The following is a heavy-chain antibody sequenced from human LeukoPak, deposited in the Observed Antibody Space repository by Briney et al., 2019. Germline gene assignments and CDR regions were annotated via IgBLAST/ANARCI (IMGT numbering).Heavy chain of an antibody. J-gene: IGHJ5*02. CDR2: LSGSGDII. CDR1: GFTFSNYA. D-gene: IGHD2-2*03. CDR3: AKRFLPPTNPTWICPFDP. V-gene: IGHV3-23*01. Sequence: GGSLRLSCAASGFTFSNYAMSWVRQSPGKGLEWVPGLSGSGDIIYYADSVKGRFTISRDNSKNTLYLQMNSLTADDTAVYYCAKRFLPPTNPTWICPFDPWGQGTLVTVSS.